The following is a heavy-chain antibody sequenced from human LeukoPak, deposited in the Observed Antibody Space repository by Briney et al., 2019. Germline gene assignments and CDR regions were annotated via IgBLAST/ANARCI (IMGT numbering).Heavy chain of an antibody. V-gene: IGHV3-7*01. D-gene: IGHD6-19*01. CDR3: ARDREGQWLVNGFDY. CDR2: IKQDGSEK. Sequence: PGGSLRLSCVASGFTFSSRDCMTWVRQAPGKGLEWVANIKQDGSEKNYVDSVKGRFTISRDNAKNSLYLQMNSLRAEDTAVYYCARDREGQWLVNGFDYWGQGALVTVSS. CDR1: GFTFSSRDC. J-gene: IGHJ4*02.